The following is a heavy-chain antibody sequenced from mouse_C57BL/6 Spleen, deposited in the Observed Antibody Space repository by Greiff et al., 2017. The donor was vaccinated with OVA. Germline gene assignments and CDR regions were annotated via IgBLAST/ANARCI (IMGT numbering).Heavy chain of an antibody. CDR3: ARGDYYGSSFYWYVDV. Sequence: QVQLQQPGAELVRPGSSVKLSCKASGYTFTSYWMDWVKQRPGQGLAWIGNIYPSDSETHYNQKFKDKATLTVDKSSSTAYMQLSSLTSEDSAVYYCARGDYYGSSFYWYVDVWGTGTTVTVSS. J-gene: IGHJ1*03. CDR1: GYTFTSYW. CDR2: IYPSDSET. V-gene: IGHV1-61*01. D-gene: IGHD1-1*01.